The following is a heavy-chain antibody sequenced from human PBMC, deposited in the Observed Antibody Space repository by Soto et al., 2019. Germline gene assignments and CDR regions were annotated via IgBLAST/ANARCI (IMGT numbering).Heavy chain of an antibody. CDR2: ILHSGGT. Sequence: SETLSLTCAVSGGSISGGGFSWSWIRQPPGKGLEWIGYILHSGGTQYNPSLKSRVSMSVDKSKNQFSLHLTSVTAADTAVYYCARLQFGEGFDYWGQGALVTVSS. CDR3: ARLQFGEGFDY. D-gene: IGHD3-10*01. CDR1: GGSISGGGFS. V-gene: IGHV4-30-2*01. J-gene: IGHJ4*02.